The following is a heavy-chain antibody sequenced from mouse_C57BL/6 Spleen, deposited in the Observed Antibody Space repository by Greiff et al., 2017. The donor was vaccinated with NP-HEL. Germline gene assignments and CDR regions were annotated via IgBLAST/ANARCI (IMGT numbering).Heavy chain of an antibody. J-gene: IGHJ2*01. V-gene: IGHV1-15*01. CDR3: TRGTDYFDY. Sequence: VQLQQSGAELVRPGASVTLSCKASGYTFTDYEMHWVKQTPVHGLEWIGAIDPETGGTAYNQKFKGKAILTADKSSSTAYMELRSLTSEDSAVYYCTRGTDYFDYWGQGTTLTVSS. CDR1: GYTFTDYE. CDR2: IDPETGGT. D-gene: IGHD3-3*01.